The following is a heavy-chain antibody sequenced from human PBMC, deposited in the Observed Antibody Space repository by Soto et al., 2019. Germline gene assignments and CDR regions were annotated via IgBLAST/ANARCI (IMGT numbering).Heavy chain of an antibody. CDR1: GYTFTGYY. V-gene: IGHV1-2*04. Sequence: ASVKVSCKASGYTFTGYYMHWVRQAPGQGLEWMGWINPNSGGTNYAQKFQGWVTMTRDTSINTAYMELSRLRSDDTAVYYCAREGPVDYYGSSGYWYGMDVWGQGTTVTVSS. CDR2: INPNSGGT. CDR3: AREGPVDYYGSSGYWYGMDV. D-gene: IGHD3-22*01. J-gene: IGHJ6*02.